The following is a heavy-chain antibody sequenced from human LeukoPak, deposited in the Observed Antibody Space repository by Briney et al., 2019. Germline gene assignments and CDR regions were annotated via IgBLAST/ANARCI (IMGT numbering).Heavy chain of an antibody. CDR3: ARDRYDYIAAAGMEFDY. V-gene: IGHV1-2*02. Sequence: GASVKVSCKASGYTFSDCYVHWVRQTPGLGLQWLGWINPNSGGTNYAQKFQGRVTMTRDTSISTAYMELSRLRSDDTAVYYCARDRYDYIAAAGMEFDYWGQGTLVTVSS. CDR2: INPNSGGT. D-gene: IGHD6-13*01. CDR1: GYTFSDCY. J-gene: IGHJ4*02.